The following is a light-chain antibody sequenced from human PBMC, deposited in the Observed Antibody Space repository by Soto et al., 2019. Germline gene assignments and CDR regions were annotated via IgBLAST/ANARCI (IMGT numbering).Light chain of an antibody. V-gene: IGLV2-8*01. CDR3: SSYAGSKGV. CDR1: SSDVGGYNY. J-gene: IGLJ2*01. CDR2: EVS. Sequence: QSALTQPPSASGSPGQSVTISCTGTSSDVGGYNYVSWYQQHPGKAPTLMIYEVSKRPSGVPDRFSGSKSGNTASLTVSGLQAEDEADYYCSSYAGSKGVFGGGTQLTV.